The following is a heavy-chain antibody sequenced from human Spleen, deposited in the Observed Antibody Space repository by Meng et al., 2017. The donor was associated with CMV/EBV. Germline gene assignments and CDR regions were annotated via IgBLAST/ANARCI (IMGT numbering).Heavy chain of an antibody. CDR3: ARDRSSRSSNIVVVPAARYYYYGMDV. CDR2: ISYDGSNK. CDR1: GFTFSSYA. D-gene: IGHD2-2*01. Sequence: GESLKISCAASGFTFSSYAMHWVRQVPGKGLEWVAVISYDGSNKYYADSVKGRFTISRDNSKNTLYLQMNSLRAEDTAVYYCARDRSSRSSNIVVVPAARYYYYGMDVWGQGTTVTVSS. V-gene: IGHV3-30*04. J-gene: IGHJ6*02.